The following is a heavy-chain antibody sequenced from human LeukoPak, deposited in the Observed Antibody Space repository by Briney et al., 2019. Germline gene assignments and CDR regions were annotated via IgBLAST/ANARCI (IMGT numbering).Heavy chain of an antibody. Sequence: PGGSLRLSCAASGFTFSSFSMNWVRQAPGRGLEWVSSISTGSSYINYADSVKGRFAISRANAQNSLYLQMTSLRAEDTAVYYCARSEGYCSSASCDAYYYYMDVWGKGTTVTVSS. D-gene: IGHD2-2*01. CDR2: ISTGSSYI. CDR1: GFTFSSFS. CDR3: ARSEGYCSSASCDAYYYYMDV. J-gene: IGHJ6*03. V-gene: IGHV3-21*01.